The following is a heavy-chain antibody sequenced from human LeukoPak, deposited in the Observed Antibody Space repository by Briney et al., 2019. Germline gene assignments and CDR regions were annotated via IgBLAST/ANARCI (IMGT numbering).Heavy chain of an antibody. D-gene: IGHD3-22*01. CDR3: ARDPTPPVWFYYNSSGHDY. V-gene: IGHV1-18*01. CDR2: ISAYNGNT. J-gene: IGHJ4*02. Sequence: ASVKVSCKASGYTFTSYGISWVRQAPGQGLEWMGWISAYNGNTNYAQKLQGRVTMTTDTSTSTAYMELRSLRSDDTAVYYCARDPTPPVWFYYNSSGHDYWGRGTLVTVSS. CDR1: GYTFTSYG.